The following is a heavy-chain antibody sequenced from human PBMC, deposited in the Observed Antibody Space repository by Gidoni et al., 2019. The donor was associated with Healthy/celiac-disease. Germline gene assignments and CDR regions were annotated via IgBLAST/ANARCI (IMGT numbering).Heavy chain of an antibody. CDR2: IIPILGIA. V-gene: IGHV1-69*02. D-gene: IGHD2-2*02. J-gene: IGHJ6*02. CDR3: ARPSYCSSTSCYTGDYYYYYGMDV. Sequence: QVQLVQSGAEVKKPGSSVKVSCKASGGTFSSCTISWVRQAPGQGLEWMGRIIPILGIANYAQKFQGRVTITADKSTSTAYMELSSLRSEDTAVYYCARPSYCSSTSCYTGDYYYYYGMDVWGQGTTVTVSS. CDR1: GGTFSSCT.